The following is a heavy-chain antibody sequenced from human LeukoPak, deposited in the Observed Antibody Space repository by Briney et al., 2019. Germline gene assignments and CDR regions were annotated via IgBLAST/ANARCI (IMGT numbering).Heavy chain of an antibody. J-gene: IGHJ6*02. CDR1: GVSISSYY. CDR2: IYTSGSTRT. V-gene: IGHV4-59*08. Sequence: SQTLSLSSTVSGVSISSYYCSWIREPPGQGLEWIAYIYTSGSTRTTDTPSLTSRVTISIDTANNQYSLKLTSVTAADTAVYYCARHDRIPVAGSDYCYPMDVWGQGTTVTVSS. D-gene: IGHD6-19*01. CDR3: ARHDRIPVAGSDYCYPMDV.